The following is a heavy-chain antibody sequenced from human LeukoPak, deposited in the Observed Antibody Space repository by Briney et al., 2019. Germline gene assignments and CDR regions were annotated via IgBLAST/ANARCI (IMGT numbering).Heavy chain of an antibody. CDR2: INHSGST. CDR3: AGLHYDSSGPAY. Sequence: SETLSLTCAVYGGSLSGYYWSWIRQPPGKGLQWIGEINHSGSTNYNPSLKSRVTISVDTSKNQFSLKLSSVTAADTAVYYCAGLHYDSSGPAYWGQGPLVTVSP. D-gene: IGHD3-22*01. J-gene: IGHJ4*02. V-gene: IGHV4-34*01. CDR1: GGSLSGYY.